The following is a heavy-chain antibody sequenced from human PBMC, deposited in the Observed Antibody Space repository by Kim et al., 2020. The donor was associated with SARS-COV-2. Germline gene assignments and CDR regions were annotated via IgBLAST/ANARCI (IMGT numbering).Heavy chain of an antibody. D-gene: IGHD2-2*01. J-gene: IGHJ6*02. CDR2: INPNSGGT. V-gene: IGHV1-2*02. CDR3: ARGPVVPAALIIWGPTPYGMDV. CDR1: GYTFTGYY. Sequence: ASVKVSCKASGYTFTGYYMHWVRQAPGQGLEWMGWINPNSGGTNYAQKFQGRVTMTRDTSISTAYMELSRPRSDDTAVYYCARGPVVPAALIIWGPTPYGMDVWGQGTTVTVSS.